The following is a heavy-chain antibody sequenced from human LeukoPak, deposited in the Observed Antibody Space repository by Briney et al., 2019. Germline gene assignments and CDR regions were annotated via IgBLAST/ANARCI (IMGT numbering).Heavy chain of an antibody. Sequence: GASVKVSCRASGYTLAGYYMHWVRQVPGQGLEWMGVLNANSDGTLYAQNFQGRVTMTRDTSISTAYMELRDLRSDDTAVYYCASYRLSLWGQGTLVTVSS. CDR2: LNANSDGT. V-gene: IGHV1-2*02. J-gene: IGHJ4*02. CDR1: GYTLAGYY. CDR3: ASYRLSL. D-gene: IGHD4/OR15-4a*01.